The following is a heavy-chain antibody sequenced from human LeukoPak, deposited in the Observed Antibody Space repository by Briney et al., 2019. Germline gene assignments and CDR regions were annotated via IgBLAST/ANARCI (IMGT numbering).Heavy chain of an antibody. Sequence: PSETLFLTCTVSGGSISSYYWSRIRQPPGKGLEWIGYIYYSGSTNYNPSLKSRVTISVDTSKNQFSLKLSSVTAADTAVYYCARDVSYGSGMYYFDYWGQGTLVTVSS. J-gene: IGHJ4*02. CDR1: GGSISSYY. CDR2: IYYSGST. V-gene: IGHV4-59*01. D-gene: IGHD3-10*01. CDR3: ARDVSYGSGMYYFDY.